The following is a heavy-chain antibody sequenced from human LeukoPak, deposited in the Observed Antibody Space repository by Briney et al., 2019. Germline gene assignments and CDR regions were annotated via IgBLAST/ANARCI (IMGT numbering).Heavy chain of an antibody. D-gene: IGHD5-18*01. CDR3: ARGARGYSYGNYFDY. Sequence: PSETLSLTCAVYGGSFSGYYWSWIRQPPGKGLEWIGEINHSGSTNYNPSLKGRVTISVDTSKNQFSLKLSSVTAADTAVYYCARGARGYSYGNYFDYWGQGTLVTVSS. CDR1: GGSFSGYY. V-gene: IGHV4-34*01. J-gene: IGHJ4*02. CDR2: INHSGST.